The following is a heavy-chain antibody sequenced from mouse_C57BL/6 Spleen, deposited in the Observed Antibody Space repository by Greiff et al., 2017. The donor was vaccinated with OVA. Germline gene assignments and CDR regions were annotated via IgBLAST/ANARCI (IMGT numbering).Heavy chain of an antibody. J-gene: IGHJ2*01. CDR2: IYPGDGDT. Sequence: QVQLKQSGPELVKPGASVKISCKASGYAFSSSWMNWVKPRPGKGLEWIGRIYPGDGDTNYNGNFKGKATLTADKSSSTAYMQLSSLTSEDSAVYFCAKGVPHYFDYWGQGTTLTVSS. V-gene: IGHV1-82*01. CDR1: GYAFSSSW. CDR3: AKGVPHYFDY.